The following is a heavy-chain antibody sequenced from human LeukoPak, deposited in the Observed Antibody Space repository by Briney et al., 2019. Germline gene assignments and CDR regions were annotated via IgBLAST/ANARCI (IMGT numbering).Heavy chain of an antibody. CDR2: ISAYNGNT. Sequence: GASVKVSCKASGDTFTSYGISWVRQAPGQGLEWMGWISAYNGNTNDAQKLQGRFTMNTDTSTSTAYLEPRSLRSDDTAVYYCAREQAPVAGKIGGSIAYWGKGTLVTVSS. D-gene: IGHD6-19*01. CDR3: AREQAPVAGKIGGSIAY. CDR1: GDTFTSYG. V-gene: IGHV1-18*01. J-gene: IGHJ4*02.